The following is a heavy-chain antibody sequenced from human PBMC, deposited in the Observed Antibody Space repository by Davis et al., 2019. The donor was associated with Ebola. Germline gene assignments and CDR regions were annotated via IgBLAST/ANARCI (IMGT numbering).Heavy chain of an antibody. CDR3: ARRGSNNYYYLDV. Sequence: GSLRLSCTVSGGSINGYFWNWIRQPAGKGLEWIGRIYTSGSTKYSPSLESRVIMSVDTSKNQFSLEVTSVTAADTAVYYCARRGSNNYYYLDVWGEGAKVTVSS. D-gene: IGHD4-11*01. CDR2: IYTSGST. J-gene: IGHJ6*03. V-gene: IGHV4-4*07. CDR1: GGSINGYF.